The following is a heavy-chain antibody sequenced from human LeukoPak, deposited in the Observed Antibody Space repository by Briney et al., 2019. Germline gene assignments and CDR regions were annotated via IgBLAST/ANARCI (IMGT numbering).Heavy chain of an antibody. Sequence: GSLRLSCAASGFNFSIYWMSWVRQAPGRGLEWVANIKEDGSEKYYVDSVKGRFTISRDNSKSTLTLQMNSLRAEDTAVYYCARDGSLPKGGFDYWGQGTLVTVSS. J-gene: IGHJ4*02. CDR3: ARDGSLPKGGFDY. V-gene: IGHV3-7*01. D-gene: IGHD1-26*01. CDR1: GFNFSIYW. CDR2: IKEDGSEK.